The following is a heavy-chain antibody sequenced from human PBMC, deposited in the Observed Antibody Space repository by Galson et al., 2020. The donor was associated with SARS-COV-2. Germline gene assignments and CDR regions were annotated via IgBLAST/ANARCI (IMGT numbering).Heavy chain of an antibody. CDR2: FDPEDGET. CDR1: GYTLTELS. V-gene: IGHV1-24*01. D-gene: IGHD3-9*01. Sequence: ASVKVSCKVSGYTLTELSMHWVRQAPGKGLEWMGGFDPEDGETIYAQKFQGRVTMTEDTSTDTAYMELSSLRSEDTAVYYCATSPSYYDILTGYPNWFDPWGQGTLVTVSS. J-gene: IGHJ5*02. CDR3: ATSPSYYDILTGYPNWFDP.